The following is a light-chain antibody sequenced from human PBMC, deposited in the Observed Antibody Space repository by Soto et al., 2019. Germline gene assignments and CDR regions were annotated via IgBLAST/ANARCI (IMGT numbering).Light chain of an antibody. CDR1: SSDIGGYDY. Sequence: QSALTQPASVSGSPGQSITISCTGTSSDIGGYDYVSWYQQHPDKAPKLMIYEVTNRPSGVSNRFSGSKSGNTASQTISGLQAEDEADYYCSSHTSGSTRVFGTGTQLTVL. V-gene: IGLV2-14*01. CDR3: SSHTSGSTRV. CDR2: EVT. J-gene: IGLJ1*01.